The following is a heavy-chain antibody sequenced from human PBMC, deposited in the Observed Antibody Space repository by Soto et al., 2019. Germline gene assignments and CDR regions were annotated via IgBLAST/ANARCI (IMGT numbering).Heavy chain of an antibody. J-gene: IGHJ4*02. CDR2: ISYDGGNE. Sequence: QVQLVQSGGGVVQPGRSLRLSCAGSGFTFSSYGIHWVRQAPGKGLEWVALISYDGGNEKYTESVKDRFTIYRDDSHNVAYLQMSTLRTEDTAMYYCAKDRYSGTYPTDFDYWGQGSLVTVSS. CDR1: GFTFSSYG. D-gene: IGHD1-26*01. CDR3: AKDRYSGTYPTDFDY. V-gene: IGHV3-30*18.